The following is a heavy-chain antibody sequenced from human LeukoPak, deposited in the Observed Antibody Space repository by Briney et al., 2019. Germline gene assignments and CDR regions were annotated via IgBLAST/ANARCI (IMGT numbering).Heavy chain of an antibody. CDR2: IDSDESRI. D-gene: IGHD3-16*01. CDR1: GFTLSSDW. CDR3: ARGGRLGAFDI. V-gene: IGHV3-74*01. J-gene: IGHJ3*02. Sequence: GGSLRLSCAAAGFTLSSDWMHWVRQAPGKGLVWVSRIDSDESRIWYADSVRGRFTISRDIVKNTLFLQMDSLRVEDTAVYYCARGGRLGAFDIWGQGTMVTVSS.